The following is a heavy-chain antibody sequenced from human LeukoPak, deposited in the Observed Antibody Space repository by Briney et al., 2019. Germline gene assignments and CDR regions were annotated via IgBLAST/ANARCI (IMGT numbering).Heavy chain of an antibody. J-gene: IGHJ3*02. CDR1: GGSFSGYY. V-gene: IGHV4-34*01. Sequence: SETLSLTCAVYGGSFSGYYWSWLRQAPGKGLEGIGGINHSRSTNDNPSLKSRVTISVDTSKNQCSLKLSSVTAADTAVYYCARFALSHSGGDCYQSPLDAFDIWGQGTMVTVSS. CDR3: ARFALSHSGGDCYQSPLDAFDI. D-gene: IGHD2-21*01. CDR2: INHSRST.